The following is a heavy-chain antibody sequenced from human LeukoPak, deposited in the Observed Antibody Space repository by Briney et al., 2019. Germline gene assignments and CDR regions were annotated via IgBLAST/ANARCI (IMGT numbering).Heavy chain of an antibody. J-gene: IGHJ4*02. CDR2: IYPDDSDT. V-gene: IGHV5-51*01. CDR1: GYSFNNYW. Sequence: GESLKISCKGSGYSFNNYWIGWVRQMPGKGRQWMGVIYPDDSDTRYSPSFQGQVTISADKSINTAYLHWTSLKASDTAMYYCARNYYDTSGSLIGDYWGQGTLVTVSS. D-gene: IGHD3-22*01. CDR3: ARNYYDTSGSLIGDY.